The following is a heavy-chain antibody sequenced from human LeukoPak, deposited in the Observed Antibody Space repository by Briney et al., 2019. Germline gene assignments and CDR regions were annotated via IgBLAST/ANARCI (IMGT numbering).Heavy chain of an antibody. CDR2: INPSGGST. V-gene: IGHV1-46*01. CDR1: GYTFTSYY. D-gene: IGHD3-9*01. Sequence: ASVKVSCKASGYTFTSYYMHWVRQAPGQGLEWMGIINPSGGSTSYAQKFQGRVTMTRDTSTSTVYMELSSLRSEDMAVYYCARCGEPSYDILTGYSRFDYWGQGTLVTVSS. J-gene: IGHJ4*02. CDR3: ARCGEPSYDILTGYSRFDY.